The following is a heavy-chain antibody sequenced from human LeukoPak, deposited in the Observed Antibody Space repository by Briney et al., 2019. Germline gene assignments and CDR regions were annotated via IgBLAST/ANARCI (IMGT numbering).Heavy chain of an antibody. D-gene: IGHD6-13*01. V-gene: IGHV4-38-2*02. CDR1: GYSISSGYY. J-gene: IGHJ4*02. CDR2: IYHSGST. CDR3: ASASSWYRALDY. Sequence: SETLSLTCTVSGYSISSGYYWGWIRQPPGKGLEWIGSIYHSGSTYYNPSLKSRVTISVDTSKNQFSLKLSSVTAADTAVYYCASASSWYRALDYWGQGTLVTVSS.